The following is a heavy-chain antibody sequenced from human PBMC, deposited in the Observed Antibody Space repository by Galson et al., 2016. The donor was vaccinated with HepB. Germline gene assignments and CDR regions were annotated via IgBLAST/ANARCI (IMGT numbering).Heavy chain of an antibody. D-gene: IGHD7-27*01. CDR2: ISAYNGNT. V-gene: IGHV1-18*04. J-gene: IGHJ4*02. CDR1: GYTFTRYG. Sequence: SVKVSCKAYGYTFTRYGISWVRQTPGQGLEWLGWISAYNGNTEYAQNVQGRDTMTTETYTSTAYMELWSLKSDDTAVYYCVRDINWGKRGLPDSLGDYWGQGTLVTVSS. CDR3: VRDINWGKRGLPDSLGDY.